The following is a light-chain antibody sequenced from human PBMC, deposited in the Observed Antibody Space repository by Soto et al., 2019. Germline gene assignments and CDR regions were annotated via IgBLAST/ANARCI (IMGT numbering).Light chain of an antibody. J-gene: IGKJ1*01. Sequence: DIQMTQSPSTLSASVGDRVTITCRASQSISVWLAWYQQKAGKAPNLLIYKASRLESGVPSRFSGSGSGTDFTLTISSLQPEDSATYYCQQLNTYPPWTVGQGTKVDIK. V-gene: IGKV1-5*03. CDR2: KAS. CDR3: QQLNTYPPWT. CDR1: QSISVW.